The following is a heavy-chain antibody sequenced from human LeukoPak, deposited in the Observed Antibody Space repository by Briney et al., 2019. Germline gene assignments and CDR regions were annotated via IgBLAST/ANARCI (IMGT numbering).Heavy chain of an antibody. V-gene: IGHV4-59*01. CDR1: GGSIGSYY. J-gene: IGHJ4*02. CDR2: IYYSGST. D-gene: IGHD1-20*01. Sequence: SETLSLTCTVSGGSIGSYYWSWIRQPPGKGLEWIGYIYYSGSTNYNPSLKSRVTISVDTSKNQFSLKLSSVTAADTAVYYCARERRRYNWNDGGRRIDYWGQGTLVTVSS. CDR3: ARERRRYNWNDGGRRIDY.